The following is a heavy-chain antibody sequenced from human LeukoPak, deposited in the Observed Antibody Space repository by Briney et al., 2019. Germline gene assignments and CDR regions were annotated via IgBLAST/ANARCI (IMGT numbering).Heavy chain of an antibody. J-gene: IGHJ4*02. Sequence: GGSLRLSCVASGFTFRDYGMSWVRQAPGKGLEWVSGIVNSGGSTYYADSVKGRFTISRDNSKDTLHLQINSLRAEDTALYYCAKGQRGFDCWGQGTLVTVSS. CDR2: IVNSGGST. D-gene: IGHD1-1*01. V-gene: IGHV3-23*01. CDR1: GFTFRDYG. CDR3: AKGQRGFDC.